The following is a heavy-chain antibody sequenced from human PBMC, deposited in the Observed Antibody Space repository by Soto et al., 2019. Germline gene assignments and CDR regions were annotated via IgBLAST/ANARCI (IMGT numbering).Heavy chain of an antibody. CDR3: ARCPPYSSGWYGGKLWFDP. CDR1: GYTFTSYG. V-gene: IGHV1-18*04. J-gene: IGHJ5*02. CDR2: ISAYNGNT. D-gene: IGHD6-19*01. Sequence: GASVKVSCKASGYTFTSYGISWVRRAPGQGLEWMGWISAYNGNTNYAQKPQGRVTMTTDTSTSTAYMELRSLRSDDTAVYYCARCPPYSSGWYGGKLWFDPWGQGTLVTVSS.